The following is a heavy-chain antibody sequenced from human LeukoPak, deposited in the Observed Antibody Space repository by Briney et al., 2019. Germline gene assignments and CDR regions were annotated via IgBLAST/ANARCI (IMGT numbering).Heavy chain of an antibody. D-gene: IGHD2-15*01. V-gene: IGHV1-3*01. J-gene: IGHJ3*02. CDR1: GYTITSYA. CDR3: ATIGTYCSGGSCYWHAFDI. CDR2: INAGNGNT. Sequence: ASVKVSCKASGYTITSYAMHWVRQAPGQRLEWMGWINAGNGNTKYSQKFQGRVTITRDTSASTAYMELSGLRSEDTAVYYCATIGTYCSGGSCYWHAFDIWGQGTMVTVSS.